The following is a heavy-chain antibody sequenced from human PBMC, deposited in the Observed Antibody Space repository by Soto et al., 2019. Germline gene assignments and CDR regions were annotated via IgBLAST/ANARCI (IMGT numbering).Heavy chain of an antibody. D-gene: IGHD3-3*01. CDR1: GGSLTNTNYY. CDR2: VYYNGFT. CDR3: ARQDDFWSGSNWFDP. V-gene: IGHV4-39*01. J-gene: IGHJ5*02. Sequence: SETLSLTCTVSGGSLTNTNYYWGWIRQPPGKGLEWIGNVYYNGFTYYNPSLKSRVTMFVDTSKNHFSLKMTSVTAADTAVYYCARQDDFWSGSNWFDPWGQGTLVTVSS.